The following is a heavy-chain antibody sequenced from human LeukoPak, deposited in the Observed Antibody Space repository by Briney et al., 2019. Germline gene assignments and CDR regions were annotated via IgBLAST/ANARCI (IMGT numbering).Heavy chain of an antibody. CDR1: GFTFDDYA. CDR3: AKDECSSSSCSIDY. J-gene: IGHJ4*02. Sequence: GRSLRLSCAASGFTFDDYAMHWVRQAPGKGLEWVSGISWNSGSIGYADSVKGRFTISRDNAKNSLFLQMNSLRAEGMALYYCAKDECSSSSCSIDYWGQGTLVTVSS. D-gene: IGHD2-2*01. CDR2: ISWNSGSI. V-gene: IGHV3-9*03.